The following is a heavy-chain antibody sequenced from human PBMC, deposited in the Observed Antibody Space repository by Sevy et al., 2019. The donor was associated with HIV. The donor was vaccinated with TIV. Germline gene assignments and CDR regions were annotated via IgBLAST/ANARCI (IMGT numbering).Heavy chain of an antibody. J-gene: IGHJ6*03. Sequence: GGSLRLSCAASGFTFSDYYMSWIRQAPGKGLEWVSYISSSSSYTKYADSVKGRFTISRDNAKNSLYLQMNSLRAEDTAVYYCAREDYGSGSCYGYFHYYMDVWGKGTTVTVSS. D-gene: IGHD3-10*01. CDR2: ISSSSSYT. CDR3: AREDYGSGSCYGYFHYYMDV. V-gene: IGHV3-11*06. CDR1: GFTFSDYY.